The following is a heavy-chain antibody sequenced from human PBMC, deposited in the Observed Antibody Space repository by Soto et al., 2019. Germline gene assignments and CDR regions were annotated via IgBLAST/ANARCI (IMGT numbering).Heavy chain of an antibody. CDR2: ISSSGST. CDR1: GGSINSGVYY. CDR3: ARDYYGSGSYYKGDYYYGMDV. Sequence: SETLSLTCNVSGGSINSGVYYWTWIRQHPAKGLEWIGYISSSGSTYYKSSLKSRATISVDTSKNQFSLRLSSVTAADTAVYYCARDYYGSGSYYKGDYYYGMDVWGQGNTVTVSS. D-gene: IGHD3-10*01. V-gene: IGHV4-31*03. J-gene: IGHJ6*02.